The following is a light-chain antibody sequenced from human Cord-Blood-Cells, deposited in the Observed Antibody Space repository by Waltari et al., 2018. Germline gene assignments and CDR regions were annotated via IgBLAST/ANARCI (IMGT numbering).Light chain of an antibody. J-gene: IGLJ1*01. CDR1: SSDVGSYNL. CDR2: EGS. Sequence: QSALTQPASVSGSPGQSITIPCTGTSSDVGSYNLVSWYQQHPGKAPKLMIYEGSKRPSGVSNRFSVSKSGNTASLTISGLQAEDEADYYCCAYAGSSTYYVFGTGTKVTVL. V-gene: IGLV2-23*01. CDR3: CAYAGSSTYYV.